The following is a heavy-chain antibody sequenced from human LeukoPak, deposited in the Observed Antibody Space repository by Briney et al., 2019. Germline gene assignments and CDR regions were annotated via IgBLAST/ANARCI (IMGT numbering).Heavy chain of an antibody. CDR2: IYTSGST. CDR3: AITYYDFWSGYNFDY. Sequence: SETLSLTCTVSGGSISSYYWSWIRQPPGKGLEWIRYIYTSGSTNYNPSLKSRVTISVATSKNQFSLKLSSVTAADTAVYYCAITYYDFWSGYNFDYWGQGTLVTVSS. J-gene: IGHJ4*02. V-gene: IGHV4-4*09. CDR1: GGSISSYY. D-gene: IGHD3-3*01.